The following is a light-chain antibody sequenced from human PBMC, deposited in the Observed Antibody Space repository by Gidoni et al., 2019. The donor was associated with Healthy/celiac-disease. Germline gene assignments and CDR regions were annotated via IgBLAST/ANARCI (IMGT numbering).Light chain of an antibody. CDR2: AAS. V-gene: IGKV1D-12*01. J-gene: IGKJ5*01. CDR3: QQANSFPLT. Sequence: DIQMTQPPSSVSASVGDSGTITCRASQGMSSWLAWYQQKPGEAPKLLTYAASSLQRGVPSRFSGSGSGTDFTLTSSSQQPEDFATYYCQQANSFPLTFGQXTRLEIK. CDR1: QGMSSW.